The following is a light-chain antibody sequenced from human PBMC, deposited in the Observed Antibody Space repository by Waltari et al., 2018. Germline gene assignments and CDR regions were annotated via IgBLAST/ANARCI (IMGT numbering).Light chain of an antibody. Sequence: EIVMTQSPATLSVCPGEGAPLSCRASPSINTNLAWYQQKPGQPPRLLIFGASSRATGIPDRFSGSGSGTEFTLTISSLQSEDFAAYFCQHYNNWPLTFGGGTKVEIK. CDR1: PSINTN. CDR2: GAS. J-gene: IGKJ4*01. V-gene: IGKV3-15*01. CDR3: QHYNNWPLT.